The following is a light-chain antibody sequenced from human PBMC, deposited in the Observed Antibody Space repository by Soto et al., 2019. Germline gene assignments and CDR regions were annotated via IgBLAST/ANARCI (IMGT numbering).Light chain of an antibody. J-gene: IGLJ1*01. V-gene: IGLV3-21*02. Sequence: SYELTQPPSVSVAPGQTARITCGGDTIGSNSVHWYQQKPGQAPVLFVYDDSDRPSGIPERFSGSHSGSTATLIISTVDAGDEADYYCQVWDTRSNHVLFGSGTKVTVL. CDR3: QVWDTRSNHVL. CDR2: DDS. CDR1: TIGSNS.